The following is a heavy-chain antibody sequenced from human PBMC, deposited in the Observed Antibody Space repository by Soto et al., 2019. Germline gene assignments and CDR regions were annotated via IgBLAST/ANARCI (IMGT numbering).Heavy chain of an antibody. V-gene: IGHV1-69*02. J-gene: IGHJ4*02. CDR3: AITYCRDNSCPRDFDF. Sequence: QVQVVQSGAEVKKPESSVKVSCKPSGGTFNTYTVNWVRLAPGHGLEWMGRFIPILDMANYAQKFQDRVTITADRSTFTAYMELNSLTPDDTAVYYCAITYCRDNSCPRDFDFWGSGTRVTVSS. CDR1: GGTFNTYT. D-gene: IGHD2-21*01. CDR2: FIPILDMA.